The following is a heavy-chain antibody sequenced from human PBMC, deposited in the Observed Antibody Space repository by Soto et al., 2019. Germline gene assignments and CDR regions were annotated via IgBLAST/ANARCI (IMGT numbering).Heavy chain of an antibody. CDR3: AKPHQLEPPFYDILTGYQYYFDY. CDR2: ISGSGGST. CDR1: GFTFSSYA. Sequence: PGGSLRLSCAASGFTFSSYAMSWVRQAPGKGLEWVSAISGSGGSTYYADSVKGRFTISRDNSKNTLYLQMNSLRAEDTAVYYCAKPHQLEPPFYDILTGYQYYFDYWGQGTLVTVSS. J-gene: IGHJ4*02. D-gene: IGHD3-9*01. V-gene: IGHV3-23*01.